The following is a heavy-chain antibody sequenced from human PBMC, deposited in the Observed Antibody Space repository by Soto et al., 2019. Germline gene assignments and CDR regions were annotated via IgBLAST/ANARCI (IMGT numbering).Heavy chain of an antibody. CDR3: ARGQGGRPYYYYGMDV. V-gene: IGHV4-34*01. CDR2: INHSGST. CDR1: GGSFSGYY. D-gene: IGHD2-15*01. J-gene: IGHJ6*02. Sequence: QVQLQQWGAGLLKPSETLSLTCAVYGGSFSGYYWSWIRQPPGKGLEWIGEINHSGSTNYNPSLKSRVTISVDTPKNQFPLKLSCVTAADTAVYYCARGQGGRPYYYYGMDVWGQGTTVTVSS.